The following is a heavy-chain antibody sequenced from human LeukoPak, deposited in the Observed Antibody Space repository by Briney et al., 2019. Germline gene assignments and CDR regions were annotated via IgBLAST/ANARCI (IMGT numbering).Heavy chain of an antibody. J-gene: IGHJ4*02. D-gene: IGHD3-22*01. Sequence: GGSLRLSCAASGVSFSSYWMSWGRHPQRTGMGWVANIKQDGSEKYYVDSVKGRFTISRDNAKNSLYLQMNSLRAEDTAAYYCATDAITMIVVYYFDYWGQGTLVTVSS. CDR2: IKQDGSEK. CDR3: ATDAITMIVVYYFDY. V-gene: IGHV3-7*03. CDR1: GVSFSSYW.